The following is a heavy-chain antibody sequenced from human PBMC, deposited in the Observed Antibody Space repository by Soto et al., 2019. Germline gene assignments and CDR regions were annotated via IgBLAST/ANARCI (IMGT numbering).Heavy chain of an antibody. CDR2: IYYSGST. Sequence: SETLSLTCTVSGFSISSGYYYWSWIRQPPGKGLEWIGYIYYSGSTYYNPSLKSRVTISVDTSKNQFSLKLSSVTAADTAVYYCAREDNTKYCSSTSCHSRYGMDVWGQGTKVTVSS. CDR3: AREDNTKYCSSTSCHSRYGMDV. CDR1: GFSISSGYYY. V-gene: IGHV4-30-4*01. D-gene: IGHD2-2*01. J-gene: IGHJ6*02.